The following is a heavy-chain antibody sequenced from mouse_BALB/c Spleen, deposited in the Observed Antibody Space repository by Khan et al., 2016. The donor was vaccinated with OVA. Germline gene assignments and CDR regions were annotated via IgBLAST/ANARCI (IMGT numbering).Heavy chain of an antibody. CDR1: GYTFTSYW. CDR2: IFPGTDTT. J-gene: IGHJ3*01. CDR3: GGGHFGNYEFAY. Sequence: QVQLQQSGAELVKPGASVKLSCKTSGYTFTSYWIQWVKQRPGQGLGWIGQIFPGTDTTYYNENFKGKATLTVDTSSNTAYMQFSSLTTEDTAVYFCGGGHFGNYEFAYWGQGTLVTVSP. V-gene: IGHV1S132*01. D-gene: IGHD2-1*01.